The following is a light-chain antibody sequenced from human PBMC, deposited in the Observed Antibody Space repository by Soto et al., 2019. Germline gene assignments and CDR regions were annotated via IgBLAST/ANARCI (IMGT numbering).Light chain of an antibody. V-gene: IGKV1-33*01. Sequence: DIQMTQSPSSLSASVGDRVTITCQASQDISTYLNWYQQKPGKAPKLLIYDASYLETGVSSRFSGSGSGTDFTFTITSLQPEDCATYYCQQYDDLLLSFGQGTRL. CDR3: QQYDDLLLS. CDR1: QDISTY. CDR2: DAS. J-gene: IGKJ5*01.